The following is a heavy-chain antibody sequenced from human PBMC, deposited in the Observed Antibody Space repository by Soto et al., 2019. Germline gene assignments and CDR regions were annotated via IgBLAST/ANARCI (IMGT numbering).Heavy chain of an antibody. CDR1: GGSISSYY. CDR3: ARVWGIAARSGPLDWFDP. CDR2: IYCSGST. D-gene: IGHD6-6*01. V-gene: IGHV4-59*01. J-gene: IGHJ5*02. Sequence: PSETLSLTCTVSGGSISSYYWSWIRQPPGKGLEWIGYIYCSGSTNYNPSLKSRVTISVDTSKNQFSLKLSSVTAADTAVYYCARVWGIAARSGPLDWFDPWGQGTLVTVSS.